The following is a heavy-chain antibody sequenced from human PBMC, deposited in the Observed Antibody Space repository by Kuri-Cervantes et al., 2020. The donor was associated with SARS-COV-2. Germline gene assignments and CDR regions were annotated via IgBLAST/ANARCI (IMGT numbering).Heavy chain of an antibody. CDR1: GHTFRTIG. CDR3: ARDRLRLLGPPHAFDI. D-gene: IGHD3-3*01. Sequence: ASAKVSCKASGHTFRTIGISWVRQAPGQGLEWMGWITAYNGNTNYAQKFQGRVTMTMDTSTSTAYMELRGLRSDDTAVYYCARDRLRLLGPPHAFDIWGQGTVVTVSS. CDR2: ITAYNGNT. V-gene: IGHV1-18*01. J-gene: IGHJ3*02.